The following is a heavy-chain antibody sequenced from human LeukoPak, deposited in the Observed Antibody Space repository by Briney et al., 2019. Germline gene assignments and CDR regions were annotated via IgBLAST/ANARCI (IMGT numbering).Heavy chain of an antibody. V-gene: IGHV3-74*01. Sequence: QPGGSLRLSCAASRFSFSNYWMHWVRQAPGKGLVWVSRVKSDGSNPSYADSVKGRFTISRDNSKNTLYLQMNSLRAEDTAVYYCARDPLGYCSSTSCYTWYFDLWGRGTLVTVSS. CDR2: VKSDGSNP. CDR1: RFSFSNYW. CDR3: ARDPLGYCSSTSCYTWYFDL. D-gene: IGHD2-2*02. J-gene: IGHJ2*01.